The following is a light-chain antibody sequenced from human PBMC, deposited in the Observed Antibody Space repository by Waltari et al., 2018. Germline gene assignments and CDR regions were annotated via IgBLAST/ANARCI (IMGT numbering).Light chain of an antibody. CDR1: SSDVGGYNF. Sequence: QSALTQPASVSGSPGQSIPISCTGTSSDVGGYNFVSWYQQPPGKAPKLMIYEVTNRPSGVSNRFSGSKSGNTASLTISGLLAEDEADYYCCSYTTTTTVVFGGGTKLTVL. CDR2: EVT. V-gene: IGLV2-14*01. CDR3: CSYTTTTTVV. J-gene: IGLJ3*02.